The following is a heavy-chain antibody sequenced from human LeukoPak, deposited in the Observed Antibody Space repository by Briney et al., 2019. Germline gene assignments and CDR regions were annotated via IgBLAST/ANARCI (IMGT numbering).Heavy chain of an antibody. Sequence: SETLSLTCTVSGYSISSGYYWNWIRQPAGKGLEWMGRSHNSGSTNYNPSLKSRVTISVDTSKNQFSLNLSSVTAADTAVYYCARQTFGVLYFDSWGPGTLVIVSS. CDR1: GYSISSGYY. CDR2: SHNSGST. CDR3: ARQTFGVLYFDS. D-gene: IGHD3-10*01. V-gene: IGHV4-61*02. J-gene: IGHJ4*02.